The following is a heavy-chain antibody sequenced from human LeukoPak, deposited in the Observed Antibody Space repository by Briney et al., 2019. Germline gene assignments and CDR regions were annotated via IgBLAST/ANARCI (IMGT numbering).Heavy chain of an antibody. CDR2: ISNDGTNK. CDR1: GFTFSRYA. D-gene: IGHD3-10*01. CDR3: ARENYYSSGISSFDY. Sequence: GGSLRLSCAASGFTFSRYAMHWVRQAPGKGLEWVAIISNDGTNKYHADSVKGRFTISRDNSKNTLYLQMNSLRAEDTAVYYCARENYYSSGISSFDYWGQGILVTVSS. J-gene: IGHJ4*02. V-gene: IGHV3-30-3*01.